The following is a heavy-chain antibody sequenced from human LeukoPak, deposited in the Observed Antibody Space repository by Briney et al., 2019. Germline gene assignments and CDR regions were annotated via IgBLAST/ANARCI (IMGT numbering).Heavy chain of an antibody. Sequence: GESLQISCKGSGYSFNSYWIGWVRQMPGKGLEWMGIIYPGDSDTRYSPSFQGQVTISADKSINTAYLQWSSLKASDTAMYYCARSRSEIGVYDYWGQGTLVTVSS. D-gene: IGHD3-22*01. CDR1: GYSFNSYW. J-gene: IGHJ4*02. V-gene: IGHV5-51*01. CDR3: ARSRSEIGVYDY. CDR2: IYPGDSDT.